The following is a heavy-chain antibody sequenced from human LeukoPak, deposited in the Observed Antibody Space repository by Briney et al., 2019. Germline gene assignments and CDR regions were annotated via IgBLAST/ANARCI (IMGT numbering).Heavy chain of an antibody. D-gene: IGHD2-2*01. J-gene: IGHJ4*02. Sequence: SETLSLTCAVYGGSFSGYYWSWIRQPPGKGLEWIGEINHSGSTNYNPSLKSRVTLSVDTSKNQFSLKLSSVTAADTAVYYCARGGVWDCSSTSCYGSPYYFDYWGQGTLVTISS. CDR3: ARGGVWDCSSTSCYGSPYYFDY. CDR1: GGSFSGYY. V-gene: IGHV4-34*01. CDR2: INHSGST.